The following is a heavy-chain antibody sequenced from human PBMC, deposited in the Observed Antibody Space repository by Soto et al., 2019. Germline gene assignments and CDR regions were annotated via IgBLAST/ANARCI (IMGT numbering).Heavy chain of an antibody. Sequence: EVQLVESGGGLVQPGGSLRLSCAASGFTFSNYWMSWVRQAPGKGLEWVANIQEDGSERYYVDSVKGRFTISRDNGENSEFPQMNSLRAEDAAVYYCARDVWYLDLWGRGTLVTVSS. V-gene: IGHV3-7*01. CDR1: GFTFSNYW. J-gene: IGHJ2*01. CDR2: IQEDGSER. CDR3: ARDVWYLDL.